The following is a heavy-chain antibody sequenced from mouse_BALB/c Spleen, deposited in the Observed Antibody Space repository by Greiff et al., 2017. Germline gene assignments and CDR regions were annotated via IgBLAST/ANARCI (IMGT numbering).Heavy chain of an antibody. J-gene: IGHJ1*01. CDR2: IYPGDGDT. V-gene: IGHV1-80*01. Sequence: HVQLVESGAELVRPGSSVKISCKASGYAFSSYWMNWVKQRPGQGLEWIGQIYPGDGDTNYNGKFKGKATLTADKSSSTAYMQLSSLTSEDSAVYFCARGNYSYWYFDVWGAGTTVTVSS. CDR1: GYAFSSYW. D-gene: IGHD2-1*01. CDR3: ARGNYSYWYFDV.